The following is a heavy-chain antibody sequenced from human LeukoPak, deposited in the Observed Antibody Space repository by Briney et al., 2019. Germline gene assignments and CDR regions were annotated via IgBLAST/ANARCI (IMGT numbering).Heavy chain of an antibody. CDR3: ASRNDILTGYVFDF. Sequence: SETLSLTCAVYGGSFSGYYWSWIRQPPGKGLEWIGEINHSGSTNYNPSLKSRVTISVDTSKNQFSLKLTSVTAADTAVYYCASRNDILTGYVFDFGGQGTLVTVSS. CDR1: GGSFSGYY. J-gene: IGHJ4*02. D-gene: IGHD3-9*01. V-gene: IGHV4-34*01. CDR2: INHSGST.